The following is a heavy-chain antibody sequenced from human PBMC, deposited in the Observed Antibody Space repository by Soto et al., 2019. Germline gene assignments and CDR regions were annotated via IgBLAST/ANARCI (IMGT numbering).Heavy chain of an antibody. J-gene: IGHJ4*02. CDR3: ARRLSTAAARPFDY. D-gene: IGHD6-6*01. V-gene: IGHV4-39*01. CDR2: IYYSGST. CDR1: GGSISSSSYY. Sequence: SETLSLTCTVSGGSISSSSYYWGWIRQPPGKGLEWIGSIYYSGSTYYNPSLKRRVTISVDTSKNQFSLKLSSVTAADTAVYYCARRLSTAAARPFDYWGQGTLVTVSS.